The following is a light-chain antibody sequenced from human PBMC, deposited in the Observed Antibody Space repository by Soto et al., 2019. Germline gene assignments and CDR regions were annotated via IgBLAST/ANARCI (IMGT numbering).Light chain of an antibody. J-gene: IGKJ3*01. CDR1: QSISSSY. CDR2: GAS. CDR3: QQYGSSRFT. Sequence: EIVLTQSPGTLSLSPGERATLSRRASQSISSSYLAWYQQKPGQAPRLLVYGASSRATGIPDRFSGSGSGTDFTLTISRLEPVDFAVYYCQQYGSSRFTFGPGTKVDIK. V-gene: IGKV3-20*01.